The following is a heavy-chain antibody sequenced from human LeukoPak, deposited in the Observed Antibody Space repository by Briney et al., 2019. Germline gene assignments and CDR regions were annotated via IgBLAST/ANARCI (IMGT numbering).Heavy chain of an antibody. CDR3: ARDLTIVVVPSDAFDS. D-gene: IGHD2-2*01. V-gene: IGHV3-7*01. Sequence: GGSLRLSCAASGFTFSSYWMSWVRQAPGKGLEWVANIKQDGSEKYYVDSVKGRFTISRDNAKNSLYLQMNSLRAEDTAVYYCARDLTIVVVPSDAFDSWGQGTMVTVSS. CDR1: GFTFSSYW. CDR2: IKQDGSEK. J-gene: IGHJ3*02.